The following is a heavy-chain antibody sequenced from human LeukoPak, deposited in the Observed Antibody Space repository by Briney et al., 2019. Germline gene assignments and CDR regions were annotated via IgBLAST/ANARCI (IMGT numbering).Heavy chain of an antibody. D-gene: IGHD1-26*01. V-gene: IGHV3-11*04. CDR1: GFTFSDYY. CDR2: ISSSGSTI. CDR3: ARDGVEWELPDDAFDI. Sequence: GGSLRLSCAASGFTFSDYYMSWIRQAPGKGLEWVSYISSSGSTIYYADSVKGRFTISRDNAKNSLYLQMNSLRAEDTAVYYCARDGVEWELPDDAFDIWGQGTMVTVSS. J-gene: IGHJ3*02.